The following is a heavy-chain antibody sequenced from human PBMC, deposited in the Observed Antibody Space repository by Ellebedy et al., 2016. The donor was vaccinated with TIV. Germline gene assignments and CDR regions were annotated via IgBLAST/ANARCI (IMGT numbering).Heavy chain of an antibody. CDR1: GFTFSQYW. D-gene: IGHD2-15*01. CDR2: IKQDGSEK. Sequence: GGSLRLSCAASGFTFSQYWMSWVRQAPGKGLEWVANIKQDGSEKYYADSVKGRFTISRDHSKNTLYLQMNSLRAEDTAVYYCAKGGYCSGGSCYGFAAFDYWGQGTLVTVSS. CDR3: AKGGYCSGGSCYGFAAFDY. J-gene: IGHJ4*02. V-gene: IGHV3-7*01.